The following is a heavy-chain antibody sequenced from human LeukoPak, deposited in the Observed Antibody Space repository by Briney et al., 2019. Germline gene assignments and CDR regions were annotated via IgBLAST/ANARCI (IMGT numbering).Heavy chain of an antibody. J-gene: IGHJ3*02. V-gene: IGHV4-59*08. CDR3: ARAGRYCSSTSCYTGAFDI. Sequence: SETLSLTCTVSGGSISTYYWSWIRQPPGKGLEWIGYVHYSGITNYNPSLKSRVTISVDTSKNQFSLKLSSVTAADTAVYYCARAGRYCSSTSCYTGAFDIWGQGTMVTVSS. D-gene: IGHD2-2*02. CDR2: VHYSGIT. CDR1: GGSISTYY.